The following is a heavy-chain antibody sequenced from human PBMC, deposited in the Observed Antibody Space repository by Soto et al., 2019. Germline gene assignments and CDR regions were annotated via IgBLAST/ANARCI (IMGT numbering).Heavy chain of an antibody. D-gene: IGHD3-10*01. Sequence: EVQLVESGGGLVQPGRSLTLSCAASGFAFDDYAMHWVRQSQGRGLEWVSGITWNSRDVGYADSVKGRFTISRDNAKNSVYLQMNSLRAEDSALYYCARDGQTYGQGDYWGQGTLVTVS. CDR3: ARDGQTYGQGDY. J-gene: IGHJ4*02. V-gene: IGHV3-9*01. CDR2: ITWNSRDV. CDR1: GFAFDDYA.